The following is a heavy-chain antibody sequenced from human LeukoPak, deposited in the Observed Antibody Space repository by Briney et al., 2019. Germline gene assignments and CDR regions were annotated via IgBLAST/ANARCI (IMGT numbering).Heavy chain of an antibody. CDR1: GFTFDDYA. V-gene: IGHV3-9*01. CDR3: ARSYDSSGYYYYFDY. CDR2: ISWNSGSI. D-gene: IGHD3-22*01. J-gene: IGHJ4*02. Sequence: GGSLRLSCAASGFTFDDYAMHWVRQAPGKGLEWVSGISWNSGSIGYADSVKGRFTISRDNSKNTLYLQMNSLRAEDTAVYYCARSYDSSGYYYYFDYWGQGTLVTVSS.